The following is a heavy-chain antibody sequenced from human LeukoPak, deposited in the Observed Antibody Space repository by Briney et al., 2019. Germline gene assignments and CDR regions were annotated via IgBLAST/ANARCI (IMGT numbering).Heavy chain of an antibody. V-gene: IGHV3-21*04. J-gene: IGHJ3*02. CDR1: GFTFSDYS. Sequence: GGSLRLSCAASGFTFSDYSMNWVRQAPGRGLEWVSSISSSGTYIYYADSVKGRFTISRDNSKNTLYLQINSLRAEDTAVYYCARGGSYLSAFDIWGQGTMVTVSS. CDR3: ARGGSYLSAFDI. CDR2: ISSSGTYI. D-gene: IGHD1-26*01.